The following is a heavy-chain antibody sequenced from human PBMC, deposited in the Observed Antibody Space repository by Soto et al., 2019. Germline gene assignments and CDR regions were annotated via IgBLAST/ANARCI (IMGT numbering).Heavy chain of an antibody. J-gene: IGHJ6*03. Sequence: QVQLVQSGAEVKKPGASVKVSCKASGYTFINYYIHWVRQAPGQGLEWMGVINPNGGRTVYAQKFQGRVTMTRDTSTSTVYVELRSLRSDDTAVYFCVRATAARQRDYSYHYYLHIWGKGTTGTVSS. CDR3: VRATAARQRDYSYHYYLHI. CDR2: INPNGGRT. V-gene: IGHV1-46*03. D-gene: IGHD6-6*01. CDR1: GYTFINYY.